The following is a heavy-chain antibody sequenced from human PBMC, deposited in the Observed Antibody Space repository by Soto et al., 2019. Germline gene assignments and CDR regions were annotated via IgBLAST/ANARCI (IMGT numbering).Heavy chain of an antibody. CDR2: ISGSGGST. Sequence: GGSLRLSCAASGFTFSSYAMSWVRQAPGKGLEWVSGISGSGGSTYYADSVKGRFTISRDNSRNTLYLQMNSLRAEDTAVYYCAKSPGLGYYYYHMDVWGKGTTVTVSS. V-gene: IGHV3-23*01. CDR3: AKSPGLGYYYYHMDV. J-gene: IGHJ6*03. CDR1: GFTFSSYA. D-gene: IGHD2-2*01.